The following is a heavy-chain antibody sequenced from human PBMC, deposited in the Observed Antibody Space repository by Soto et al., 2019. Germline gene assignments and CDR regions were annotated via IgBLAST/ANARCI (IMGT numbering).Heavy chain of an antibody. D-gene: IGHD3-10*01. CDR1: GFTFSSYG. V-gene: IGHV3-33*01. CDR2: IWYDGSNK. J-gene: IGHJ4*02. Sequence: GGSLRLSCAASGFTFSSYGMHWVRQAPGKGLEWVAVIWYDGSNKYYADSVKGRFTISRDNSKNTLYLQMNSLRAEDTAVYYCARDRVGGLYVFDYWGQGTLVTVSS. CDR3: ARDRVGGLYVFDY.